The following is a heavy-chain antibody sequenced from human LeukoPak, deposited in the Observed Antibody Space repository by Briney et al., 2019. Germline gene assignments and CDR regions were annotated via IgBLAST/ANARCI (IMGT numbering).Heavy chain of an antibody. J-gene: IGHJ4*02. CDR3: AKRYSGSSGLYNFDY. D-gene: IGHD1-26*01. CDR1: GFTFSSYA. V-gene: IGHV3-23*01. CDR2: ITGSAGST. Sequence: GGSLRLSCAASGFTFSSYAMTWVRQAPGKVLEGVSSITGSAGSTYYADSVKGRFTISRDNSKNTLYLQMNSLRAEDTAVYYCAKRYSGSSGLYNFDYWRQGTLVTVSS.